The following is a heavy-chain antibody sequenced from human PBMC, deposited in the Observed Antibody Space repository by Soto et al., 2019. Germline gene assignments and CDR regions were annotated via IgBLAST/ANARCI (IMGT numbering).Heavy chain of an antibody. Sequence: PSETLSLTCTVSGDSISSGDYYWSWIRQPPGKGLEWIGCIYYSGNTYYNPSLKSRVTISVDTSKNQFSLKLNSVTAADTAVYYCARSDGLGGFDYWGQRTLVTVSS. D-gene: IGHD3-16*01. J-gene: IGHJ4*02. V-gene: IGHV4-30-4*01. CDR2: IYYSGNT. CDR1: GDSISSGDYY. CDR3: ARSDGLGGFDY.